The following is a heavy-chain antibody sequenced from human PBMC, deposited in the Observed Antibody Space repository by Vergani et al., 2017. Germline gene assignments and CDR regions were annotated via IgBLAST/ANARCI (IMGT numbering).Heavy chain of an antibody. D-gene: IGHD3-3*01. J-gene: IGHJ4*02. CDR1: GYTFTSYG. V-gene: IGHV1-18*01. CDR2: ISAYNGNT. CDR3: ARGSTIFGVVIEYYFDY. Sequence: QVQLVQSGAEVKTPGASVKVSCKASGYTFTSYGISWVRQAPGQGLEWMGWISAYNGNTNYAQKLQGRVTMTTDTSTSTAYMELSSLRSEDTAVYYWARGSTIFGVVIEYYFDYWGQGTLVTVSS.